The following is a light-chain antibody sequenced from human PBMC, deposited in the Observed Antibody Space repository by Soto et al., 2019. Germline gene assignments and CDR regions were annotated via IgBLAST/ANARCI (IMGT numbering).Light chain of an antibody. CDR2: AVS. CDR1: QSVNSNF. CDR3: QQYGNSPRT. Sequence: EIVLTQSPGTLSLSPGESATLSCRASQSVNSNFFAWYQQKPGQAPRLLIYAVSTRATGIPDRFTGSGSGTDFALTISGLEPEDCAIYYCQQYGNSPRTFGQGTRVDIK. V-gene: IGKV3-20*01. J-gene: IGKJ2*01.